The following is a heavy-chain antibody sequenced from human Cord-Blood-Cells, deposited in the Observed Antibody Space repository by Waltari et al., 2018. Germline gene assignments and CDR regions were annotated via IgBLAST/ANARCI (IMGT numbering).Heavy chain of an antibody. CDR1: FTFSSYG. D-gene: IGHD6-6*01. CDR3: ARRGSSSYYFDY. J-gene: IGHJ4*02. Sequence: FTFSSYGMHWVRQAPGKGLEWVAVIWYDGSNKYYADSVKGRFTISRDNSKNTLYLQMNSLRAEDTAVYYCARRGSSSYYFDYWGQGTLVTVSS. V-gene: IGHV3-33*01. CDR2: IWYDGSNK.